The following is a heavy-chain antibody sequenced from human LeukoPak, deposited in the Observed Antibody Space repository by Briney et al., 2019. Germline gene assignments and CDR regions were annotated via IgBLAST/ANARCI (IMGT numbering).Heavy chain of an antibody. CDR1: GGSISSYY. D-gene: IGHD6-13*01. CDR2: IYYSGST. CDR3: VRQYQQLAPFDY. J-gene: IGHJ4*02. Sequence: SETLSLTCTVSGGSISSYYWSWIRQPPGKGLEWIGYIYYSGSTNYNPSLKSRVTISVDTSKNQFSLKLSSVTAADTAVYYCVRQYQQLAPFDYWGQGTLVTVSS. V-gene: IGHV4-59*08.